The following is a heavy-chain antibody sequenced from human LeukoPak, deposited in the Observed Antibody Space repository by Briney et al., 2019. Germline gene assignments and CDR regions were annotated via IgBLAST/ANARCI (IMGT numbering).Heavy chain of an antibody. CDR3: ARDCGASGCDY. V-gene: IGHV3-74*01. CDR1: GFTFSSYW. J-gene: IGHJ4*02. D-gene: IGHD5-12*01. CDR2: ISDDGSST. Sequence: PGGSLRLSCAASGFTFSSYWMHWVRQAPGKGLVWVSRISDDGSSTTNANSVKGRFTISRDNAKNTVYLQMNSLEVEDTAVYYCARDCGASGCDYWGQGTLVTVSS.